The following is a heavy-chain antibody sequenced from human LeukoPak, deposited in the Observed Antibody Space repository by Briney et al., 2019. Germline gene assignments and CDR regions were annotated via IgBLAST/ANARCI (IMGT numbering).Heavy chain of an antibody. CDR2: ISSGSGYI. CDR3: ARAGLYSGSGLDY. CDR1: GFAFSSYN. J-gene: IGHJ4*02. Sequence: PGGSLRLSCAVSGFAFSSYNMNWVRQSPGKGLEWVSFISSGSGYIYYADSVKGRFTISRDNAKNTLYLEMSSLRAEDTAVYYCARAGLYSGSGLDYWGQGTLVTVSS. D-gene: IGHD5-12*01. V-gene: IGHV3-21*01.